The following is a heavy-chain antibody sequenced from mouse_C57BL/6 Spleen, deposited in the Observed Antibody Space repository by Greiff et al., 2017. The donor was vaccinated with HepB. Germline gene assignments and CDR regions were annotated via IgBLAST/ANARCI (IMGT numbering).Heavy chain of an antibody. V-gene: IGHV3-6*01. Sequence: EVQLVESGPGLVKPSQSLSLTCSVTGYSITSGYYWNWIRQFPGNKLEWMGYISYDGSNNYNPSLKNRISITRDTSKNQFFLKLNSVTTEDTATYYCARDALRYYFDYWGQGTTLTVSS. CDR3: ARDALRYYFDY. J-gene: IGHJ2*01. CDR2: ISYDGSN. CDR1: GYSITSGYY. D-gene: IGHD1-1*01.